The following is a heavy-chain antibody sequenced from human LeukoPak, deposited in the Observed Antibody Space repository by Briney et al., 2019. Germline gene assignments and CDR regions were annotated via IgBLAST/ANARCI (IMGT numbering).Heavy chain of an antibody. D-gene: IGHD6-13*01. J-gene: IGHJ1*01. V-gene: IGHV3-23*01. CDR1: GFTFSSHA. CDR3: AEASPSDSSSWYPSWH. Sequence: PGGSLRLSCAASGFTFSSHAMSWVRPAPGKGLEWVSAVSGSGGSTYYADSVKGRFTISRDNSKNTLYLQMSSLRAEDTALYYCAEASPSDSSSWYPSWHWGQGTLVTVSS. CDR2: VSGSGGST.